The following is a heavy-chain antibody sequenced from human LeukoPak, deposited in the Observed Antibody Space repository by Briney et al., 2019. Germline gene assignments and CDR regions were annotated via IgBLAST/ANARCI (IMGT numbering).Heavy chain of an antibody. CDR3: ARYYYYYMDV. J-gene: IGHJ6*03. V-gene: IGHV4-4*02. CDR1: GDSIRSPNW. Sequence: SETLSLTCAVSGDSIRSPNWWSWVRQPPGKGLEWIGEIDHTGSTNYNSSLKSRVIISRDNFKNQFSLQVSSVTAADTAVYYCARYYYYYMDVWGKGTTVTVSS. CDR2: IDHTGST.